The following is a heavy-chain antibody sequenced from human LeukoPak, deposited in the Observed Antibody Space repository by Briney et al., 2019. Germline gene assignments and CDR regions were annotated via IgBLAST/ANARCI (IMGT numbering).Heavy chain of an antibody. J-gene: IGHJ4*02. V-gene: IGHV3-11*04. Sequence: SGGSLRLSCAASGFTFTDYYMSWIRQAPGKGLEWVSYITNSGTTIYYADSVKGRFTISRDNAKNSLYLQMNSLRAEDTAVYYCAKQRYGGEDYWGQGTLVTVSS. D-gene: IGHD3-16*01. CDR1: GFTFTDYY. CDR3: AKQRYGGEDY. CDR2: ITNSGTTI.